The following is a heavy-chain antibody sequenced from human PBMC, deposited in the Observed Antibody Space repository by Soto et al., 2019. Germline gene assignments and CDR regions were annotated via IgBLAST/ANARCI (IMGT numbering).Heavy chain of an antibody. V-gene: IGHV1-18*01. CDR2: INTYTGDT. CDR1: GYSFINYG. D-gene: IGHD1-1*01. CDR3: ARDQRQQHVFDF. J-gene: IGHJ4*02. Sequence: ASVKVSCKTSGYSFINYGITWVRQAPGQGLEWMGWINTYTGDTNYAQRFQDRVTLTTDTATSSAYMELRGLRSEDTAVYYCARDQRQQHVFDFWGQGILVTVSS.